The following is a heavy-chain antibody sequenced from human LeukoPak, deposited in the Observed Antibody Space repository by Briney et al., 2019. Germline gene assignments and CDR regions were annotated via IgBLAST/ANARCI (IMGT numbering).Heavy chain of an antibody. D-gene: IGHD1-14*01. J-gene: IGHJ2*01. CDR1: GDSISNHY. CDR3: ARTGKTREPGYFDL. Sequence: SETLSLTCTVSGDSISNHYWSWIRQPPGKGLEWIGYIYYSGSTNYNPSLKSRVTISVDTSKNQFSLKLSSVTAADTAVYYCARTGKTREPGYFDLWGRGTLVTVSS. V-gene: IGHV4-59*11. CDR2: IYYSGST.